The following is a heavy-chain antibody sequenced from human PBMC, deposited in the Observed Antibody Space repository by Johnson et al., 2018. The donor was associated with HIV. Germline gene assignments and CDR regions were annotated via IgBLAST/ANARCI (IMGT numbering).Heavy chain of an antibody. D-gene: IGHD2-8*02. Sequence: VQLVESGGGLVKPGGSLRLSCVASGFTFSDYHMSWVRQAPWKGLEWVANINHDGSEKYFVDYVKGRFSISRDNTKNSLYLQMNSLRAEDTSVYYCAGDRLMVAYASLDAFDRWGQGTIVTVSS. J-gene: IGHJ3*01. CDR3: AGDRLMVAYASLDAFDR. CDR2: INHDGSEK. V-gene: IGHV3-7*05. CDR1: GFTFSDYH.